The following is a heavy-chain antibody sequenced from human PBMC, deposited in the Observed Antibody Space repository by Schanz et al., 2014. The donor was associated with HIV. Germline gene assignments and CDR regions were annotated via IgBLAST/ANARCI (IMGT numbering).Heavy chain of an antibody. J-gene: IGHJ4*02. CDR3: AKLAVRSDYNGRDY. CDR2: ISGSGRAT. CDR1: GFTFDNFA. Sequence: EVRLLESGGGPVQPGGSLRLSCAASGFTFDNFAMTWVRQAPGKGLEWVSTISGSGRATYSADSVKGRFTISRDRSKNTLYLQMSSLRAEDTAIYFCAKLAVRSDYNGRDYWGQGTLVTVSS. V-gene: IGHV3-23*01. D-gene: IGHD4-17*01.